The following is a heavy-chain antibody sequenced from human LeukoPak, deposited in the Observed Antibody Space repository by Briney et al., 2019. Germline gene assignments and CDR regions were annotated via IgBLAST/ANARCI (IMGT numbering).Heavy chain of an antibody. Sequence: ASVKVSCKASGYTFTGHYLHWVRQAPGQGLEWMGWLNPNTGDTLYIQKFQGRVTMTGDTSISTAYMELSRLMSDDTAVYYCARIGLKTTGYYRLDYWGQVTLATVSS. CDR1: GYTFTGHY. D-gene: IGHD3-9*01. CDR2: LNPNTGDT. V-gene: IGHV1-2*02. CDR3: ARIGLKTTGYYRLDY. J-gene: IGHJ4*02.